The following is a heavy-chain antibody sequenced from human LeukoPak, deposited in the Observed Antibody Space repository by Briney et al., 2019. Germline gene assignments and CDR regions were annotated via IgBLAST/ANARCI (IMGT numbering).Heavy chain of an antibody. CDR3: ASDASYYYDSSGPLK. CDR1: SASISSSPYY. J-gene: IGHJ4*02. D-gene: IGHD3-22*01. Sequence: PSETLSLTCTVSSASISSSPYYWGWIRQSPGKGLEWIGSISYSGSTYYNPSLKSRVTISVDTSKNQFSLKLSSVTAADTAVYYCASDASYYYDSSGPLKWGQGTLVTVSS. V-gene: IGHV4-39*07. CDR2: ISYSGST.